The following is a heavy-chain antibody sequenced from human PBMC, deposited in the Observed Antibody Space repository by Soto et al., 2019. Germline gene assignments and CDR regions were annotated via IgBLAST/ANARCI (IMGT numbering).Heavy chain of an antibody. Sequence: SETLSLTCTVSGGSISSYYWSWIRQPAGKGLEWIGSIYYSGTTNYNPSLKSRITVSIDTSKNQFSLNLTSVTAADTALYYCARQRRGGYWFAPWGQGTPVTVSS. CDR3: ARQRRGGYWFAP. V-gene: IGHV4-59*08. J-gene: IGHJ5*02. CDR1: GGSISSYY. CDR2: IYYSGTT.